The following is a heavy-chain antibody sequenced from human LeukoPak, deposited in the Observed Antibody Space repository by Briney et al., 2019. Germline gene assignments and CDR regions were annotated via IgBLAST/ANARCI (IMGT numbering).Heavy chain of an antibody. D-gene: IGHD6-13*01. CDR1: GGSFSGYY. Sequence: SETLSLTCAVYGGSFSGYYWSWIRQPPGKGLEWIGEINHSGSTNYNPSLKSRVTISVDTSKNQFSLKLSSVTAADTAVYYCAKDRYSSSWYHPDYWGQGTLVTVSS. CDR3: AKDRYSSSWYHPDY. CDR2: INHSGST. V-gene: IGHV4-34*01. J-gene: IGHJ4*02.